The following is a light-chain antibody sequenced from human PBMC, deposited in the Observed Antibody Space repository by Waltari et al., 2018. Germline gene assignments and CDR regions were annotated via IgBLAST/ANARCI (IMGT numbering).Light chain of an antibody. CDR2: HAP. V-gene: IGKV3-15*01. CDR3: QQYNNWPPST. CDR1: ESIATN. J-gene: IGKJ1*01. Sequence: EILLTQSPDTLSVSPGERVTLSYRASESIATNLAWYQQRPGQAPRLLIFHAPSRATDIPAKFSGSGSGTEFTLTISSLQAKDFAVYYCQQYNNWPPSTFGQGTKVEFK.